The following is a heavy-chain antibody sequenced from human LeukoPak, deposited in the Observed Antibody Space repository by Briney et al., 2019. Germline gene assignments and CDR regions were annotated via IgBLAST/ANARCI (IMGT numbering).Heavy chain of an antibody. CDR2: IYNDGSST. D-gene: IGHD1-26*01. V-gene: IGHV3-74*01. Sequence: QPGGSLRLSCAASGSTFSNYWMHWVRQAPGKGLVWVSRIYNDGSSTSYADSVKGRFTISRDNAKSTLYLQMNSLRADDTAVFYCARVRGGSGRSYAADAFDIWGQGTMVTVSS. CDR1: GSTFSNYW. J-gene: IGHJ3*02. CDR3: ARVRGGSGRSYAADAFDI.